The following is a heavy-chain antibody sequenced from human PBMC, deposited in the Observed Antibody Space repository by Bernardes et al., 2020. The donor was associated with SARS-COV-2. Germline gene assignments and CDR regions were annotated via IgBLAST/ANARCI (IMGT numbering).Heavy chain of an antibody. CDR2: INPDGYRT. D-gene: IGHD1-7*01. CDR3: AREFVAGTLDY. CDR1: GFTLGGHH. V-gene: IGHV3-64*01. J-gene: IGHJ4*02. Sequence: GGSLRLCCAASGFTLGGHHMHWVRQFPGKGLECVSAINPDGYRTYYANSVKGRFTISRDNSKNTLYLQMGSLRDEDTAVYYCAREFVAGTLDYWGQGTPVTVSS.